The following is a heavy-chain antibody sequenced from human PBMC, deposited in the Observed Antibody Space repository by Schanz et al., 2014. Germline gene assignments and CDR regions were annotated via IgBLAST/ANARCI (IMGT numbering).Heavy chain of an antibody. V-gene: IGHV3-23*04. CDR3: AKDLGPRGIAATPNY. CDR1: GFTFSTYA. CDR2: ISNGGDGT. D-gene: IGHD2-21*01. J-gene: IGHJ4*02. Sequence: EVQLVESGGGLVQPGGSLRLSCTTSGFTFSTYAMTWVRQAPGKGLEWVSAISNGGDGTDYAGSVRGRFTISRDNSKNIVYLEMSSLRVEDTGFYFCAKDLGPRGIAATPNYWGQGTLVSVSS.